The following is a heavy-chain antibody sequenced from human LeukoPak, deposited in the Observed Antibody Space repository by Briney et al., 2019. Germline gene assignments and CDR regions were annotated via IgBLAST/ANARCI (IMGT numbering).Heavy chain of an antibody. J-gene: IGHJ4*02. CDR3: AGRAELGRGFDY. V-gene: IGHV3-74*01. CDR2: INSDGSST. Sequence: QTGGSLRLSCAASEFTFSSYWMHWVRQAPGKGLVWVSRINSDGSSTSYADSVKGRFTISRDNARNTLYLQMNSLRAEDTAVYFCAGRAELGRGFDYWGQGTLVTVSS. D-gene: IGHD7-27*01. CDR1: EFTFSSYW.